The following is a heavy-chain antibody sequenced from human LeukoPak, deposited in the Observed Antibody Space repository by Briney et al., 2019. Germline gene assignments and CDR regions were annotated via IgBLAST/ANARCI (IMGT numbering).Heavy chain of an antibody. CDR1: GASISSHY. V-gene: IGHV4-59*11. D-gene: IGHD3-22*01. CDR3: ARDKYYYDSSGYYYFDY. CDR2: IYHSGST. J-gene: IGHJ4*02. Sequence: SETLSLTCTVSGASISSHYWSWIRQPPGKGLEWIGYIYHSGSTNHNPSLKSRVTISVDTSNNQFSLRLTSVTAADTAVYYCARDKYYYDSSGYYYFDYWGQGTLVTVSS.